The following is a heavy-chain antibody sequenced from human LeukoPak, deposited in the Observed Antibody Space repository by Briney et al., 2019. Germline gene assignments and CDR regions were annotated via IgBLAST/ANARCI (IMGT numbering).Heavy chain of an antibody. D-gene: IGHD2-8*01. V-gene: IGHV3-23*01. CDR2: FSGRGAGT. CDR1: GFTFSTYA. CDR3: AKNTNSKPDN. J-gene: IGHJ4*02. Sequence: GGSLRLSCAASGFTFSTYAMSWVRQAPGKGLEWVSTFSGRGAGTYYADSAKGRFTISRDNSKNTLYLQMNSLRADDTAVYYCAKNTNSKPDNWGQGTLVTVSS.